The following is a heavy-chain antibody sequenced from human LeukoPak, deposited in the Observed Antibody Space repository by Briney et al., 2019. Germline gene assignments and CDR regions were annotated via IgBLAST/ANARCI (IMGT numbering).Heavy chain of an antibody. V-gene: IGHV1-69*01. J-gene: IGHJ6*04. CDR1: GGTFSSYA. CDR2: IIPIFGTA. CDR3: ARTPDIVVVPAAPGGGPYYYYGMDV. Sequence: AASVKVSCKASGGTFSSYAISWVRQAPGQGLEWMGGIIPIFGTANYAQKFQGRVTITADESTSTAYMELSSLRSEDTAVYCCARTPDIVVVPAAPGGGPYYYYGMDVWAKGPRSPSPQ. D-gene: IGHD2-2*01.